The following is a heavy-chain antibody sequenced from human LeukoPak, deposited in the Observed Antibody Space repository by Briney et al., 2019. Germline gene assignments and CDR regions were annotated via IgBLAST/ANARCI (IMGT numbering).Heavy chain of an antibody. CDR3: ARVYDSSGYGAFDI. Sequence: SVKVSCKASGGTFSSYAISWVRQAPGQGLEWMGGIIPIFGTANYAQKFQGRVTITADKSTSTAYMELSSLRSEDTAVYYCARVYDSSGYGAFDIWGQGTMVTVSS. CDR1: GGTFSSYA. V-gene: IGHV1-69*06. D-gene: IGHD3-22*01. CDR2: IIPIFGTA. J-gene: IGHJ3*02.